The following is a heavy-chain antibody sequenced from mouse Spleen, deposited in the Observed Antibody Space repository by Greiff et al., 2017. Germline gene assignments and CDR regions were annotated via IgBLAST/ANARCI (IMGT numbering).Heavy chain of an antibody. CDR2: IDPETGGT. V-gene: IGHV1-15*01. D-gene: IGHD1-1*01. Sequence: VQRVESGAELVRPGASVTLSCKASGYTFTDYEMHWVKQTPVHGLEWIGAIDPETGGTAYNQKFKGKAILTADKSSSTAYMELRSLTSEDSAVYYCTRFSFITTVRDYWGQGTSVTVSS. J-gene: IGHJ4*01. CDR3: TRFSFITTVRDY. CDR1: GYTFTDYE.